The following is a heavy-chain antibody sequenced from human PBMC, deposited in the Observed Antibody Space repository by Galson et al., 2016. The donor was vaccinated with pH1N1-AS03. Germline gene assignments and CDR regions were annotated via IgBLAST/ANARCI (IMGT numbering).Heavy chain of an antibody. CDR3: ARPNGDYAINAFDI. J-gene: IGHJ3*02. D-gene: IGHD4-17*01. CDR2: TTI. Sequence: TTINYADSVKGRFTIPRDNAKNSLYLQMSTLRSDDTAVYYCARPNGDYAINAFDIWGQGTMVTVSS. V-gene: IGHV3-11*01.